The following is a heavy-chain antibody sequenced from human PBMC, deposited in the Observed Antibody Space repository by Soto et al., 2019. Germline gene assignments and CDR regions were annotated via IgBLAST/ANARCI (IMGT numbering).Heavy chain of an antibody. Sequence: GGSLRLSCAASGFTFSSYAMSWVRQAPGKGLEWVSAISDNGSSKYYADSVKGRFTISRDNSKNTLYLQMNSLRAEDTAVYYCARDSAGPGYSSSWSPYYYYGMDVWGQGTTVTVSS. D-gene: IGHD6-13*01. J-gene: IGHJ6*02. CDR2: ISDNGSSK. V-gene: IGHV3-23*01. CDR1: GFTFSSYA. CDR3: ARDSAGPGYSSSWSPYYYYGMDV.